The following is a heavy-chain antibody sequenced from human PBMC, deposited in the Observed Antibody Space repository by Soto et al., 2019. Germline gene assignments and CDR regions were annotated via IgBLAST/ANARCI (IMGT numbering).Heavy chain of an antibody. CDR2: IYYSGST. Sequence: QVQLQESGPGLVKPSQTLSLTCTVSGGSISSGDYYWSWIRQPPGKGLEWIGYIYYSGSTYYNPSLKSRVTISVDTSKNRFSLKLSSVTAADKAVYYCARAAPYGDDPYYFDYWGQGTLVTVSS. D-gene: IGHD4-17*01. V-gene: IGHV4-30-4*01. CDR1: GGSISSGDYY. CDR3: ARAAPYGDDPYYFDY. J-gene: IGHJ4*02.